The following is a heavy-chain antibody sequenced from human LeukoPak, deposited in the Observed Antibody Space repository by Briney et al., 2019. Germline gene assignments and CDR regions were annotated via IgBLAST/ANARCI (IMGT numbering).Heavy chain of an antibody. CDR1: GFTVSSNY. CDR3: AKDDQYQPSRGGDGYYYYGTDV. CDR2: IYSGGST. V-gene: IGHV3-53*05. J-gene: IGHJ6*02. D-gene: IGHD2-2*01. Sequence: GGSLRLSCAASGFTVSSNYMSWVRQAPGKGLEWVSVIYSGGSTYYADSVKGRFTISRDNSKSTLYLQMSSLRAEDTAMYYCAKDDQYQPSRGGDGYYYYGTDVWGQGTTVTVS.